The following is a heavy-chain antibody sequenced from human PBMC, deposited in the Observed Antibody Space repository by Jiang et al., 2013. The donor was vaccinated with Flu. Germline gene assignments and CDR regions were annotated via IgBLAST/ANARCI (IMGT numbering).Heavy chain of an antibody. CDR2: IRSKAYGGTT. D-gene: IGHD3-3*01. CDR3: TRVITPGGGLLEDY. CDR1: GFTFGDYA. J-gene: IGHJ4*02. Sequence: VQLVESGGGLVQPGRSLRLSCTASGFTFGDYAMSWVRQAPGKGLEWVGFIRSKAYGGTTEYAASVKGRFTISRDDSKSIAYLQMNSLKTEDTAVYYCTRVITPGGGLLEDYWGQGTLVTVSS. V-gene: IGHV3-49*04.